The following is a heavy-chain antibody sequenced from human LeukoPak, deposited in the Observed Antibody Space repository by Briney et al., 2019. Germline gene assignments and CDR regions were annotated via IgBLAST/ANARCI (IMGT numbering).Heavy chain of an antibody. Sequence: ASVKVSCKASGYTFTGYYMHWVRQAPGQGLEWMGWINPNSGSTNYAQKFQGRVTMTRDTSISTAYMELSRLRSDDTAVYYCARDGNSSSCPGGYWGQGTLVTVSS. D-gene: IGHD6-13*01. CDR2: INPNSGST. CDR3: ARDGNSSSCPGGY. V-gene: IGHV1-2*02. CDR1: GYTFTGYY. J-gene: IGHJ4*02.